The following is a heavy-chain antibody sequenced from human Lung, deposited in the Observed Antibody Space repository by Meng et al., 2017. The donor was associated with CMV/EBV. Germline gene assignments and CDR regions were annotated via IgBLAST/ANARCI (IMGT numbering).Heavy chain of an antibody. CDR3: VNHCYGCHFDY. V-gene: IGHV3-23*01. CDR1: GFVMSSYH. J-gene: IGHJ4*02. D-gene: IGHD3-16*01. CDR2: ISGRGGST. Sequence: SCAACGFVMSSYHSGWVREAEGKALEWVVGISGRGGSTKYQDSFADRFTILRDNYTNTFKKQINRLRDEETPVYTCVNHCYGCHFDYWGQGTLVTVSS.